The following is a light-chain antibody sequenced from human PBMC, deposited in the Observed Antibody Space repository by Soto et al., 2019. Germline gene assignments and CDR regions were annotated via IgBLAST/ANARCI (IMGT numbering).Light chain of an antibody. CDR2: DAF. CDR1: QSVSTY. CDR3: PQRTKLPIP. J-gene: IGKJ4*01. Sequence: GVKQSRATLSLSQGERATLSCRASQSVSTYLAWYQQKPGQAPRLLIYDAFNRATGVPARFRGSGSGTDFTLTLGSLEAEDFARYCSPQRTKLPIPFGG. V-gene: IGKV3-11*01.